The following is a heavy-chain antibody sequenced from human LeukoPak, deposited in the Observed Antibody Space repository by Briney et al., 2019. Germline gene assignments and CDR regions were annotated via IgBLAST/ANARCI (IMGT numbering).Heavy chain of an antibody. Sequence: SETLSLTCTVSGASISSSNWWTWVRQPPGEALEWIGEIYHAGSTKYNPSLRSRLTISVDKSKNSFSLSLTSVTAADTAFYYCARSAAVTGQFDFWGPGTLVTVSS. CDR1: GASISSSNW. V-gene: IGHV4-4*02. J-gene: IGHJ4*02. CDR3: ARSAAVTGQFDF. CDR2: IYHAGST. D-gene: IGHD6-19*01.